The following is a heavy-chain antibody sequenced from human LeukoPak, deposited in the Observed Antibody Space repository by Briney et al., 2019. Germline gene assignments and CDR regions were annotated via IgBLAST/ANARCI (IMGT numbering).Heavy chain of an antibody. CDR2: IKQDGSEK. V-gene: IGHV3-7*01. CDR3: ATSRTKVDY. CDR1: GFTFINYW. J-gene: IGHJ4*02. Sequence: PGGSLRLSCAVSGFTFINYWMSWVRQAPGKGLEWVASIKQDGSEKYYVDSVKGRFTISRDNAKNSVYLQMNSLRVEDTALYYCATSRTKVDYWGQGSLGTVSS.